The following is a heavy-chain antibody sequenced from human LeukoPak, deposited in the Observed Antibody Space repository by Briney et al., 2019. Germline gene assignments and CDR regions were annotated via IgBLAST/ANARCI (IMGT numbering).Heavy chain of an antibody. J-gene: IGHJ4*02. Sequence: GGYLRLSCAASGFTFSSYAMSWVRQAPGKGLEWVSAISGSDGSTYYADSVKGRFTISRDNSKNTLYLRMNSLRAEDAAVYYCAKLGGYDSSGFGDYWGQGTLVTVSS. CDR3: AKLGGYDSSGFGDY. CDR1: GFTFSSYA. V-gene: IGHV3-23*01. CDR2: ISGSDGST. D-gene: IGHD3-22*01.